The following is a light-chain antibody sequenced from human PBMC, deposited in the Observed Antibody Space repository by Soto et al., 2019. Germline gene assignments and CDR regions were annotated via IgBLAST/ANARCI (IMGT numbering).Light chain of an antibody. CDR2: GES. CDR1: QVIGSRY. V-gene: IGKV3-20*01. CDR3: HQFGSSIPHT. Sequence: EIVMTQSPGTLSLSPGERATISCRASQVIGSRYLAWYQQKSGQAPMLLIYGESSRSTGIPDRFSGSGSGTDFTLTISRLEPEEFGVYYCHQFGSSIPHTFGQWTKREIK. J-gene: IGKJ2*01.